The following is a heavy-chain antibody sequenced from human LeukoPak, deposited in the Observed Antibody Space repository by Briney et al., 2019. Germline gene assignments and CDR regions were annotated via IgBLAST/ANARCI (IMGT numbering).Heavy chain of an antibody. CDR1: GFTFSSYW. J-gene: IGHJ4*02. Sequence: PGMSLRLSCAGSGFTFSSYWMHWVRQVPGKGLVWVARINPGGSSITYADSVKGRFTISRDNAKNTLYLQMDSLRAEDTGVYYCARSNQADDYWGQGTLVTVSS. CDR3: ARSNQADDY. V-gene: IGHV3-74*01. D-gene: IGHD1-14*01. CDR2: INPGGSSI.